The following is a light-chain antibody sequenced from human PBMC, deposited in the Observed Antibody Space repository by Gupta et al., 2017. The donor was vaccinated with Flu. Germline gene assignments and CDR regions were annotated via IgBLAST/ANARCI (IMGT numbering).Light chain of an antibody. V-gene: IGLV2-14*01. CDR2: EVS. Sequence: QSALTQPASVSVSPGQSITISCTGTSSDVGGYNYVSWYQQPPGKAPKLMIYEVSNRPSGVSNRFSGSKSGNTASLTISGLQAEDEADYYCSSYTSSSTRVVFGGGTKLTVL. CDR1: SSDVGGYNY. CDR3: SSYTSSSTRVV. J-gene: IGLJ2*01.